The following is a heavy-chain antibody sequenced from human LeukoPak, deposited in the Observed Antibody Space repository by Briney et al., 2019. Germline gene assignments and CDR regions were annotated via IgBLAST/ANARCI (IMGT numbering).Heavy chain of an antibody. CDR1: GSTFSSYG. V-gene: IGHV3-33*01. D-gene: IGHD6-6*01. CDR3: ARDSSSAGSFDY. J-gene: IGHJ4*02. Sequence: PGGSLRLSCAASGSTFSSYGMHWVRQAPGKGLEWVAVIWYDGCNKYYADSVKGRFTISRDNSKNTLYLQMNSLRAEDTAVYYCARDSSSAGSFDYWGQGTLVTVSS. CDR2: IWYDGCNK.